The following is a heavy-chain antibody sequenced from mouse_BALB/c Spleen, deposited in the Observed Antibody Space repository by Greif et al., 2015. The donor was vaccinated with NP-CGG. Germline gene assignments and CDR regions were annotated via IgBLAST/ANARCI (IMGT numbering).Heavy chain of an antibody. J-gene: IGHJ4*01. V-gene: IGHV5-12-2*01. CDR3: ARYDYDAMEY. Sequence: DVQLQESGGGLVQPGGSLKLSCAASGFTFSSYTMSWVRQTPEKRLEWVAYISNGGGSTYYPATVKGRFTISRDNAKNTLYLQMSSLKSEDTAMYYGARYDYDAMEYWGQGTSVPVSS. CDR1: GFTFSSYT. CDR2: ISNGGGST.